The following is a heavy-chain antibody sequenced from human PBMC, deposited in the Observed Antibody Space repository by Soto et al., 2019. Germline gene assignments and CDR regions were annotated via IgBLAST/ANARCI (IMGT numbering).Heavy chain of an antibody. V-gene: IGHV4-30-4*01. J-gene: IGHJ4*02. CDR2: IYYSGST. Sequence: QVQLQESGPGLLKPSQTLSLTCTVSGGSISSGDYYRSWIRQPPGKGLEWIGYIYYSGSTYYNPSLKSRVTISVDTSKNQFSLKLSSVTAADTAVYYCARTRGAVTIYYFDYWGQGTLVTVSS. CDR3: ARTRGAVTIYYFDY. D-gene: IGHD4-17*01. CDR1: GGSISSGDYY.